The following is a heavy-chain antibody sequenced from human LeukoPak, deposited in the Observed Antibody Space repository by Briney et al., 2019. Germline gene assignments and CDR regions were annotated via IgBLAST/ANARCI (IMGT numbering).Heavy chain of an antibody. V-gene: IGHV4-59*08. D-gene: IGHD3-10*01. Sequence: PSETLSPTCTVSGGSISSYYWSWIRQPPGKGLEWSGYSYYSGRTNYNPSLKSRVTISVDTSKNQFPLKLSSVTAADTGVYYCARSGYYGSGSYYIVDYYGMDVWGQGTTVTVS. CDR1: GGSISSYY. CDR3: ARSGYYGSGSYYIVDYYGMDV. CDR2: SYYSGRT. J-gene: IGHJ6*02.